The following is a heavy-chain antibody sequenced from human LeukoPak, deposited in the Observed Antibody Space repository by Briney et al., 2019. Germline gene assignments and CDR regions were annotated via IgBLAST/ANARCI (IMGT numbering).Heavy chain of an antibody. D-gene: IGHD3-10*01. CDR2: INPNSGGT. CDR1: GYTFTGHY. Sequence: ASVKVSCKASGYTFTGHYMHWVRQAPGQGLEWMGWINPNSGGTNYAQKFQGRVTMTRDTSISTAYMELSRLRSDDTAVYYCARGPFGGTRRYFDYWGQGTLVTVSS. V-gene: IGHV1-2*02. J-gene: IGHJ4*02. CDR3: ARGPFGGTRRYFDY.